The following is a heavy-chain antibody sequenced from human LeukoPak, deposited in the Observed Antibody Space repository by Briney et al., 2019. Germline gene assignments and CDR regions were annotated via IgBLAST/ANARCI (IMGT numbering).Heavy chain of an antibody. CDR1: GGSISSSSYY. V-gene: IGHV4-39*01. Sequence: SETLSLTCTVSGGSISSSSYYWGWIRQPPGKGLERIGSIYYSGSTYYNPSLKSRVTISVDTSKNQFSLKLSSVTAADTAVYYCARRVWGSYRNFDYWGQGTLVTVSS. CDR2: IYYSGST. J-gene: IGHJ4*02. CDR3: ARRVWGSYRNFDY. D-gene: IGHD3-16*02.